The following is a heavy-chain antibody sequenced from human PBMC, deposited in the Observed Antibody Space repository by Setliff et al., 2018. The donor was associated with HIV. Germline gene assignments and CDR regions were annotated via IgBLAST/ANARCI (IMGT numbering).Heavy chain of an antibody. V-gene: IGHV4-4*02. CDR1: GDSISSSNW. CDR3: ATGLIMAPDY. D-gene: IGHD2-8*01. CDR2: MSHSGSA. J-gene: IGHJ4*02. Sequence: SETLSLTCAVSGDSISSSNWWSWVRQPPGKGLEWIGEMSHSGSAAYNPSLRSRVTMSPDKSNNQFSLKLNSVTAADTAVYYCATGLIMAPDYWGQGSLVTVS.